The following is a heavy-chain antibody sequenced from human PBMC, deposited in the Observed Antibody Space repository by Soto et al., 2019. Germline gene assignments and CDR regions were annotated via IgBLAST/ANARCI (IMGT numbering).Heavy chain of an antibody. CDR1: GYSFTRYT. CDR2: INPSGGTT. Sequence: ASVKVSCKASGYSFTRYTVHWVRQAPGQGLEWMAMINPSGGTTYYVQSFEGRVTLTSDTSTSTVFMELSSLRSEDTAVYYCARMKGYGSEYFFDYWGQGTLVTVSS. D-gene: IGHD2-15*01. V-gene: IGHV1-46*01. CDR3: ARMKGYGSEYFFDY. J-gene: IGHJ4*02.